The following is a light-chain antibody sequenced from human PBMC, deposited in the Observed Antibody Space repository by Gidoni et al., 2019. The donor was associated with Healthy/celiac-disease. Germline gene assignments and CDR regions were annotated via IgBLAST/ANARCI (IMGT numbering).Light chain of an antibody. CDR2: DAS. J-gene: IGKJ5*01. CDR3: QQRSNWIT. CDR1: QRVSSY. Sequence: EIVLTQSPATLSLSPGERATLSCRASQRVSSYLAWYQQKPGQAPRLLIYDASNRATGIPARFSGSGSGTDFTLTISSLEPEDFAVYYCQQRSNWITFXQXTRLEIK. V-gene: IGKV3-11*01.